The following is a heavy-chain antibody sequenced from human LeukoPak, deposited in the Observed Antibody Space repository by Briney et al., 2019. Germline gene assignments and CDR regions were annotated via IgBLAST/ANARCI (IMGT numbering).Heavy chain of an antibody. CDR3: ARWDCSGYYYGFYY. Sequence: GESLKISCKGSGYSFTSYWIGWVRQVPGKGLEWMGIIYPGDSDTRYSPSFQGQVTISADKSTSTACLQWSSLKGSDTAMYYCARWDCSGYYYGFYYWGQGTLVTVSS. D-gene: IGHD3-22*01. CDR2: IYPGDSDT. V-gene: IGHV5-51*01. J-gene: IGHJ4*02. CDR1: GYSFTSYW.